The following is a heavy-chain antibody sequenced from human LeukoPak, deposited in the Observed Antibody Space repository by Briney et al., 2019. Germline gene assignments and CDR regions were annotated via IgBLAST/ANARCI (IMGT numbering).Heavy chain of an antibody. D-gene: IGHD6-6*01. V-gene: IGHV3-30*03. CDR2: ISYDGSNK. CDR1: GFTFSSYG. J-gene: IGHJ5*02. Sequence: GGSLRLSCAASGFTFSSYGMHWVRQAPGKGLEWVAVISYDGSNKYYADSVKGRFTISRDNSKNTLYLQMNSLRAEDTAVYYCAIVVAARQGTVDPWGQGTLVTISS. CDR3: AIVVAARQGTVDP.